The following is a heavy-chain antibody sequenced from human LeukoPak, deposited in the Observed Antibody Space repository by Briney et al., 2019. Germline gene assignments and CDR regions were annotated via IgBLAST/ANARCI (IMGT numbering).Heavy chain of an antibody. D-gene: IGHD4-17*01. V-gene: IGHV3-7*01. J-gene: IGHJ3*01. CDR2: IMPDGSEK. Sequence: PGGSLRLSCAASGFTFRNYWMTWVRQAPGKGLEWLANIMPDGSEKYYVDSVKGRFTISRDNAKNSLYLQMNSQRAEDTAVYYCAKDPNGDYIGAFDFWGRGTMVTVSS. CDR1: GFTFRNYW. CDR3: AKDPNGDYIGAFDF.